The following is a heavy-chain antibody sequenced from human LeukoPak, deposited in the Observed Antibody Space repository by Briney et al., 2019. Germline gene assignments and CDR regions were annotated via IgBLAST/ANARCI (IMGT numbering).Heavy chain of an antibody. CDR1: GFTFSSYG. CDR2: IWYDGSNK. J-gene: IGHJ6*02. Sequence: GGSLRLSCAASGFTFSSYGMHWVRQAPGKGLEWVAVIWYDGSNKYYADSVKGRFTISRDNSKNTLYLQMNSLRAEDTAVYYCARALGHRGYSYGLDYYYYYGMDVWGQGTTVTVSS. CDR3: ARALGHRGYSYGLDYYYYYGMDV. V-gene: IGHV3-33*01. D-gene: IGHD5-18*01.